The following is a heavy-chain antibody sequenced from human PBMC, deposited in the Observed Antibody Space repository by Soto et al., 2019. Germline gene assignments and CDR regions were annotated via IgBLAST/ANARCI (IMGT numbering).Heavy chain of an antibody. CDR3: ASRAEADTVTFDY. CDR2: MIPIFGTA. Sequence: QVQLVQSGAEVKKPGSSVKVSCKASGGTFSSYAISWVRQAPGQGLEWMGGMIPIFGTANYAQKFQGRVTINAEESTSTAYMELSSLRSEDTAVYYCASRAEADTVTFDYWGQGTLVTVSS. J-gene: IGHJ4*02. CDR1: GGTFSSYA. D-gene: IGHD4-4*01. V-gene: IGHV1-69*01.